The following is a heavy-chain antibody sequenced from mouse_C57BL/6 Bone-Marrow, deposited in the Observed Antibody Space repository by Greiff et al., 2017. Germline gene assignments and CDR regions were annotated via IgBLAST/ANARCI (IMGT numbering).Heavy chain of an antibody. CDR2: ISAGGSYT. D-gene: IGHD1-1*01. V-gene: IGHV5-4*03. J-gene: IGHJ1*03. Sequence: EVKVVESGGGLVKPGGSLKLSCAASGFTFSSYAMSWVRQTPEKRLEWVATISAGGSYTYYPDNVKGRFTISRDNAKNNLYLQMSHLKSEDTAMYYCARGGSSYWYFDVWGTGTTVTVSS. CDR1: GFTFSSYA. CDR3: ARGGSSYWYFDV.